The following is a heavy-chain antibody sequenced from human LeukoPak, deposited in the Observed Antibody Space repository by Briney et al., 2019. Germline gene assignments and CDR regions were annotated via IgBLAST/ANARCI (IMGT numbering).Heavy chain of an antibody. Sequence: GGSLRLSCAASGFTFGTSAMTWVRQAPGKGLEWVSSISGSGNVIYDSDSVKGRFTISGDNSKNTLYLQLNSLRAEDTAVYYCAREGSGRTAYNDGLDVWGQGTMVTVSS. CDR2: ISGSGNVI. CDR3: AREGSGRTAYNDGLDV. J-gene: IGHJ3*01. CDR1: GFTFGTSA. D-gene: IGHD3-10*01. V-gene: IGHV3-23*01.